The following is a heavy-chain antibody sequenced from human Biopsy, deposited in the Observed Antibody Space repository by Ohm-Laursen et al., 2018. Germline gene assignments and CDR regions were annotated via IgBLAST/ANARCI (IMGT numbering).Heavy chain of an antibody. CDR3: GRAVRNQLLTDP. CDR1: GYTFTSYD. J-gene: IGHJ5*02. D-gene: IGHD1-7*01. Sequence: GSSVKVSCKASGYTFTSYDITWVRQASGQGPEWIGWLNPVSGNSNFGQKFRGRVTVTSDTSISTAYMELSDLTSDDTATYYCGRAVRNQLLTDPWGQGTLVTVTS. V-gene: IGHV1-8*01. CDR2: LNPVSGNS.